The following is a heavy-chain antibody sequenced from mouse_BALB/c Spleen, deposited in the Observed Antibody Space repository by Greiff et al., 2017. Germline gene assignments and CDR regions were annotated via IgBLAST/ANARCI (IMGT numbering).Heavy chain of an antibody. Sequence: EVKVVESGAELVKPGASVKLSCTASGFNIKDTYMHWVKQRPEQGLEWIGRIDPANGNTKYDPKFQGKATITADTSSNTAYLQLSSLTSEDTAVYYCARTGNHQAWFAYWGQGTLVTVSA. CDR1: GFNIKDTY. J-gene: IGHJ3*01. CDR3: ARTGNHQAWFAY. D-gene: IGHD2-1*01. CDR2: IDPANGNT. V-gene: IGHV14-3*02.